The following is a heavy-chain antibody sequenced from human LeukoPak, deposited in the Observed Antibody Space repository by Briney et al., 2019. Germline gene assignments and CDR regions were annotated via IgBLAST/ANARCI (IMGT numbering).Heavy chain of an antibody. CDR1: GGTFSSYA. CDR3: ARGRERGSSSSFTDY. CDR2: MNPNSANT. J-gene: IGHJ4*02. V-gene: IGHV1-8*03. D-gene: IGHD6-6*01. Sequence: ASVKVSCKASGGTFSSYAISWVRQAPGQGLEWMGWMNPNSANTGYAQKFQGRVTITRNTSISTTYMELSNLRFEDTAVYYCARGRERGSSSSFTDYWGQGTLVIVSS.